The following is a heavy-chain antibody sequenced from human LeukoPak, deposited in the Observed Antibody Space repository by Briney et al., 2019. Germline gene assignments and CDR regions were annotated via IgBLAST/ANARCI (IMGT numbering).Heavy chain of an antibody. V-gene: IGHV4-39*07. D-gene: IGHD6-19*01. CDR3: ARVGYSSGWAFFDY. CDR1: GGSISSSSYY. Sequence: KTSETLSLTCTVSGGSISSSSYYWGWIRQPPGKGLEWIGSIYYSGSTYYNPSLKSRVTISVDTSKNQFSLKLSSVTAADTAVYYCARVGYSSGWAFFDYWGQGTLVTVSS. CDR2: IYYSGST. J-gene: IGHJ4*02.